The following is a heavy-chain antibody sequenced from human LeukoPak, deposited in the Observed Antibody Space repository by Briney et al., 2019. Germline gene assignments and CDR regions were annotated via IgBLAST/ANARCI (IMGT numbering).Heavy chain of an antibody. J-gene: IGHJ5*02. V-gene: IGHV4-34*01. CDR1: GGSFSGYY. CDR2: INHSGST. Sequence: TSEALSLTCAVYGGSFSGYYWSWIRQPPGKGLEWIGEINHSGSTNYNPSLKSRVTISVDTSKNQFSLKLSSVTAADTAVYYCARAITMVRGANLNWFDPWGQGTLVTVSS. CDR3: ARAITMVRGANLNWFDP. D-gene: IGHD3-10*01.